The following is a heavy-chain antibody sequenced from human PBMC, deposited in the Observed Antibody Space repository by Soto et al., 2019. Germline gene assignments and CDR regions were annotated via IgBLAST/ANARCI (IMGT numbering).Heavy chain of an antibody. D-gene: IGHD6-13*01. V-gene: IGHV1-2*04. CDR2: INPNSGGT. CDR1: GYTFTGYY. CDR3: ARDLGIFNGWDFMSYGMDF. J-gene: IGHJ6*02. Sequence: ASVKVSCKASGYTFTGYYMHWVRQAPGQGLEWMGWINPNSGGTNYAQKFQGWVTMTRDTSISTAYMELSRLRSDDTAVYYCARDLGIFNGWDFMSYGMDFRGRGTTV.